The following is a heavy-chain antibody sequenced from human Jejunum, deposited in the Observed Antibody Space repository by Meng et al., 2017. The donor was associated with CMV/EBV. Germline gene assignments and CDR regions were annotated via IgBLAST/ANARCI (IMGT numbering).Heavy chain of an antibody. CDR3: AHRRAAPGTDDY. CDR2: INTNTGIP. V-gene: IGHV7-4-1*02. CDR1: GYTFTTYG. D-gene: IGHD6-6*01. Sequence: QVQLVQSGSELKEPGASVKVSCKTSGYTFTTYGINWVREAPGQRLEWMGWINTNTGIPVYAQDFTGRFVFSLDTSVSTAYLQISGLRAGDTATYYCAHRRAAPGTDDYWGQGTLVTVSS. J-gene: IGHJ4*02.